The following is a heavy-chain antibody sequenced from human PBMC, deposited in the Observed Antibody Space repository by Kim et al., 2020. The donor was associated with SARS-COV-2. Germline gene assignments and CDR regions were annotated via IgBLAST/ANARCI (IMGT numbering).Heavy chain of an antibody. D-gene: IGHD6-13*01. J-gene: IGHJ6*02. CDR2: ISAYNGNT. CDR1: GYTFTSYG. Sequence: ASVKVSCKASGYTFTSYGISWVRQAPGQGLEWMGWISAYNGNTNYAQKLQGRVTMTTDTFTSTAYMELRSLRSDDTAGYYCARDLGRIAAAVGAPVAGMDGWGQGTTVTVSS. CDR3: ARDLGRIAAAVGAPVAGMDG. V-gene: IGHV1-18*01.